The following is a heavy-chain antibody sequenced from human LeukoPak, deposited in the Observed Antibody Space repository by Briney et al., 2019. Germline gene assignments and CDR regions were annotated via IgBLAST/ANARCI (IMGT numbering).Heavy chain of an antibody. CDR1: GFTFSSYS. V-gene: IGHV3-48*01. D-gene: IGHD3-9*01. CDR3: AREADYDILTGPGDYNGMDV. Sequence: GGSLRLSCAASGFTFSSYSMNWVRQAPGKGLEWVSYISSSSSTIYYADSVKGRFTISRDNAKNSLYLQMNSLRAEDTAVYYCAREADYDILTGPGDYNGMDVWGQGTTVTVSS. J-gene: IGHJ6*02. CDR2: ISSSSSTI.